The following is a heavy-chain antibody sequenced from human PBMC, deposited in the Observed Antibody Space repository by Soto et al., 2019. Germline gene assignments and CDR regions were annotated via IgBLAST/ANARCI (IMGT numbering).Heavy chain of an antibody. CDR3: ARDIPVAANRENLPLDY. Sequence: GASVKASCKASGDTFTSYGLSWVRQAPGQGLEWMGWISAYNGNTNYAQKLQGRVTMTTDTSTSTAYMELRSLRSDDTALYYCARDIPVAANRENLPLDYWRQGTPVTVSS. CDR1: GDTFTSYG. CDR2: ISAYNGNT. J-gene: IGHJ4*02. V-gene: IGHV1-18*01. D-gene: IGHD6-19*01.